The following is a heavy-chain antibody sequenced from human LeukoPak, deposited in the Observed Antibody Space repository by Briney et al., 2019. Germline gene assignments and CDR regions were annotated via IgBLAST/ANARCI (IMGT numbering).Heavy chain of an antibody. V-gene: IGHV4-59*08. Sequence: PSETLSLTCTVSGGSISSYYWSWIRQPPGKGLEWIGYIYYSGSTNYNPSLKSRVTISVDTSKNQFSLKLSSVTAADTAVYYCARHIIRWELSYWYFDLWGRGTLVTVSS. CDR3: ARHIIRWELSYWYFDL. J-gene: IGHJ2*01. CDR1: GGSISSYY. CDR2: IYYSGST. D-gene: IGHD1-26*01.